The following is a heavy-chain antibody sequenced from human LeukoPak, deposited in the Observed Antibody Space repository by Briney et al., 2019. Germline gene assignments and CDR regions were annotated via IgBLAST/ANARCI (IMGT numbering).Heavy chain of an antibody. V-gene: IGHV4-61*02. CDR2: IYTSGST. J-gene: IGHJ4*02. Sequence: PSETLSLTCTVSGGSISSGSYYWSWIRQPAGKGLEWIGRIYTSGSTNYNPSLKSRVTISVDTSKNQFSLKLSSVTAADTAVYYCTYSNYTTDYWGQGTLVTVSS. D-gene: IGHD4-11*01. CDR1: GGSISSGSYY. CDR3: TYSNYTTDY.